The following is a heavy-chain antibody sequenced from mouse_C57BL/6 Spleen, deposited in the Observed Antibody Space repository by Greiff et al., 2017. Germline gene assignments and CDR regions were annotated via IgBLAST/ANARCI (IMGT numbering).Heavy chain of an antibody. CDR3: ARKSGSSPYAMDD. J-gene: IGHJ4*01. Sequence: VQLQQSGAELMKPGASVKLSCKATGYTFTGYWIEWVKQRPGHGLEWIGEILPGSGSTNYNEKFKGKATFTADTSSNTAYMQLSSRTTEDTDISYCARKSGSSPYAMDDWGQGTTVTVSS. D-gene: IGHD1-1*01. CDR1: GYTFTGYW. V-gene: IGHV1-9*01. CDR2: ILPGSGST.